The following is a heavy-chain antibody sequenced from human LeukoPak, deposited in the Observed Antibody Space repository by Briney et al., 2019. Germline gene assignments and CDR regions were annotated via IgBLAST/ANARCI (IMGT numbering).Heavy chain of an antibody. CDR1: GFTFGDYA. CDR2: IRSKAYGGTT. CDR3: TRDLVAVAGTVPADY. D-gene: IGHD6-19*01. V-gene: IGHV3-49*03. Sequence: GGSLRLSCTASGFTFGDYAMSWFRQAPGKGLAWVGFIRSKAYGGTTEYAASVKGRFTISRDDSKSIAYLQMNSLKTEDTAVYYCTRDLVAVAGTVPADYWGQGTLVTVSS. J-gene: IGHJ4*02.